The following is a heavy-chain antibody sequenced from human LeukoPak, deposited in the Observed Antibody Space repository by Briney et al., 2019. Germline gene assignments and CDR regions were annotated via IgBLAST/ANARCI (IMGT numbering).Heavy chain of an antibody. CDR2: ISAYNGNT. CDR3: ARDPCAYSSSSCWFDP. V-gene: IGHV1-18*01. CDR1: GYTFTSYG. Sequence: ASVKVSCKASGYTFTSYGISWVRQAPGQGLEWMGWISAYNGNTNYAQKLQGRVTMTTDTSTSTAYMELRSLRSDDTAVYYCARDPCAYSSSSCWFDPWGQGTLVTVPS. D-gene: IGHD6-6*01. J-gene: IGHJ5*02.